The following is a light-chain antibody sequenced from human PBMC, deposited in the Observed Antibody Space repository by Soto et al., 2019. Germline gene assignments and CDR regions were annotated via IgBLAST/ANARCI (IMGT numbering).Light chain of an antibody. Sequence: NFMLTQPHSVSESPGKTVTISCTGSSGSVASNYVHWYQRRPGSAPTIVIYGDNQRPSGGPDRFSGSIDSSSNSASLTISRLKTEDEADYFCQSYDRSSLYVFGTGTKLTVL. CDR3: QSYDRSSLYV. CDR2: GDN. CDR1: SGSVASNY. J-gene: IGLJ1*01. V-gene: IGLV6-57*02.